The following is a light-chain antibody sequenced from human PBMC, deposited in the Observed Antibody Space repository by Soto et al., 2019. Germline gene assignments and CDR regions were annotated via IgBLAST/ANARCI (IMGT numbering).Light chain of an antibody. CDR2: EVS. V-gene: IGLV2-8*01. Sequence: QSVLTQPPSASGSPGQSVTISCTGTSSDVGGYNYVSWYQQHPGKAPKLMIYEVSKRPSGVPDRFSGCKSGNAASLTVSGLQADDEADYYCSSYAGSNNLGFGGGTKLTVL. CDR3: SSYAGSNNLG. J-gene: IGLJ2*01. CDR1: SSDVGGYNY.